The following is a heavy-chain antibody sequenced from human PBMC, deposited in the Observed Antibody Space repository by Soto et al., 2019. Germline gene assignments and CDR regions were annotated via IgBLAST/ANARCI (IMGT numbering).Heavy chain of an antibody. CDR2: ISYDGSNK. CDR1: GFTFSSYA. V-gene: IGHV3-30-3*01. CDR3: AKGAYYYDSSGPFS. J-gene: IGHJ5*02. D-gene: IGHD3-22*01. Sequence: PGGSLRLSCAASGFTFSSYAMHWVRQAPGKGLEWVAVISYDGSNKYYADSVKGRFTISRDNSKNTLYLQMNSLRAEDTAVYYCAKGAYYYDSSGPFSWGQGTLVTVSS.